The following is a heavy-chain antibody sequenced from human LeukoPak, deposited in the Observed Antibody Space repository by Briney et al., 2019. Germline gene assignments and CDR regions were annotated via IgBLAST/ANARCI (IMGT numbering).Heavy chain of an antibody. CDR2: IYYSGST. J-gene: IGHJ3*02. CDR3: ARDRGSYFQDAFDI. Sequence: PSETLSLTCTVSGGSISSYYWSWIRQPPGKGLEWIGYIYYSGSTNYNPSLKSRVTISVDTSKNQFSLKLSSATAADTAVYYCARDRGSYFQDAFDIWGQGTMVTVSS. CDR1: GGSISSYY. D-gene: IGHD1-26*01. V-gene: IGHV4-59*01.